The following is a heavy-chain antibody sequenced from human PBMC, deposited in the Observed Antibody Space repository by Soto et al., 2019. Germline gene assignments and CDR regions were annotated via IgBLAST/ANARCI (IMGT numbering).Heavy chain of an antibody. D-gene: IGHD3-10*01. CDR1: VFTFDDYA. CDR2: ISWNSGSI. V-gene: IGHV3-9*01. CDR3: AKGGVLFGGLEY. J-gene: IGHJ4*02. Sequence: GGSLRLSCAASVFTFDDYAMHFVRQAPGKGLEWVSGISWNSGSIGYADSGKGRFTISRDNAKNSLYLQMNSLRAEDTALYYCAKGGVLFGGLEYWGQGTMVTVSS.